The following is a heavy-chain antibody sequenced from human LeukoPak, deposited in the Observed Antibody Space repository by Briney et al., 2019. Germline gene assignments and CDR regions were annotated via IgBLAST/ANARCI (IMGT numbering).Heavy chain of an antibody. J-gene: IGHJ3*02. V-gene: IGHV4-34*01. D-gene: IGHD6-19*01. CDR2: INHSGST. CDR1: GGSFSGYY. CDR3: AREGGNSGWNAFDI. Sequence: SETLSLTCAVYGGSFSGYYWSWIRQPPGKGLEWIGEINHSGSTNYNPSLKSRVTISVDTSKNQFSLKLSSVTAADTAVYYCAREGGNSGWNAFDIWGQGTMVTVSS.